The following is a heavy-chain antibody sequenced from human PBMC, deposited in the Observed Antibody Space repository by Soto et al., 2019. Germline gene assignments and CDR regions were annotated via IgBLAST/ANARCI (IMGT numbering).Heavy chain of an antibody. V-gene: IGHV1-3*01. CDR2: ISAVNGNT. CDR1: GYTFTNYA. Sequence: GASVKVSCKASGYTFTNYAIHWVRQAPGQNLEWMGWISAVNGNTKYSQRFQGRVTFTSDTSASTAYMELSSLRSEDTAVFYCALYSGKHSGLRPSWGQGTLVTVSS. D-gene: IGHD1-26*01. J-gene: IGHJ5*02. CDR3: ALYSGKHSGLRPS.